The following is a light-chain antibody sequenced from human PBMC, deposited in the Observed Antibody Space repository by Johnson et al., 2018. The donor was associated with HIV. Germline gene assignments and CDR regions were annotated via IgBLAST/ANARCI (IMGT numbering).Light chain of an antibody. V-gene: IGLV1-51*02. Sequence: QAVLTQPPSVSAAPGQKVTISCSGSSSNIGNNFVSWYQEFQGAAPKLLIYENHKRPSGIPDRFSGSKSGTSATLGITGLQTGDEADYYCGTWDSSLSLVVFGTGTKVTVL. CDR1: SSNIGNNF. J-gene: IGLJ1*01. CDR2: ENH. CDR3: GTWDSSLSLVV.